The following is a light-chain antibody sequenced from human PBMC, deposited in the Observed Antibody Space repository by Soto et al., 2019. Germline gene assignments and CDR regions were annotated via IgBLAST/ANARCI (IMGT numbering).Light chain of an antibody. CDR1: SSDVGIYNY. V-gene: IGLV2-14*01. CDR3: SSYKTRSTRV. Sequence: QSALTQPASVSGSPGQSIAISCTGSSSDVGIYNYVSWYQQHPGKVPKLIIYEVSNRPSGVSNRFSGSKSGNTASLTISGLQDEDEADYYCSSYKTRSTRVFGTGTKVTV. CDR2: EVS. J-gene: IGLJ1*01.